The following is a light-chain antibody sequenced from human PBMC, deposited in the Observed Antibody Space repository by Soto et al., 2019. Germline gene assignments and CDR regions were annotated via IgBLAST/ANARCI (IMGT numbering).Light chain of an antibody. CDR1: QSISNW. Sequence: DIQMTQSPSTLSASVGERVNITCRASQSISNWLAWYQQKPGKAPKVLIYKASSLDSGVPSRFSGSGSGTEFTLTISSLQPDDFATYYCQQYNTYSTFGQGTKVEIK. J-gene: IGKJ1*01. CDR3: QQYNTYST. CDR2: KAS. V-gene: IGKV1-5*03.